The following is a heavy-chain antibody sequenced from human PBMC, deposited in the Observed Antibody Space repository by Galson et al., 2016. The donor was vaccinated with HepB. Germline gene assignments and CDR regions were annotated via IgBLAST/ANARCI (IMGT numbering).Heavy chain of an antibody. Sequence: ETLSLTCTVSGGPISNYYWSWIRQPPGKGLEWIGYIYYSGSTNYNPSLKSRVTISVDTSKNQFSLKLSSVTAADTAVYYCGRDHATTGIDYWGQGTLVTVAS. CDR3: GRDHATTGIDY. V-gene: IGHV4-59*01. CDR2: IYYSGST. CDR1: GGPISNYY. D-gene: IGHD1-1*01. J-gene: IGHJ4*02.